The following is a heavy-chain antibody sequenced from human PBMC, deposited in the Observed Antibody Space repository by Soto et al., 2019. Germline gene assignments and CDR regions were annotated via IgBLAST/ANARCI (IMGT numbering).Heavy chain of an antibody. J-gene: IGHJ4*02. V-gene: IGHV4-59*12. CDR1: GGSISSYY. CDR3: AREVERDYFDY. CDR2: IYYSGST. Sequence: QVQLQESGPGLVKPSETLSLTCTVSGGSISSYYWSWIRQPPGKGLEWIGYIYYSGSTNYNPSLKSRVTISVDTSKNQSSLKLSSVTAADTAVYYCAREVERDYFDYWGQGTLVTVSS.